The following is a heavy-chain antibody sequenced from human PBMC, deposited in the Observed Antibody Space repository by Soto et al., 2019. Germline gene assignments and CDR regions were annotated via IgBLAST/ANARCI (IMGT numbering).Heavy chain of an antibody. CDR2: IDYSGGT. Sequence: SETLSLTCSVSGASISSAGYYWNWIRQHPGKGLEWIGYIDYSGGTVYNPALESRLTISIDTTLNQFSLKLRSVTAADTAVYYCARGGSCIGRVCYTYYGLDVWGQGTTVTVSS. D-gene: IGHD2-8*01. J-gene: IGHJ6*02. CDR1: GASISSAGYY. CDR3: ARGGSCIGRVCYTYYGLDV. V-gene: IGHV4-31*02.